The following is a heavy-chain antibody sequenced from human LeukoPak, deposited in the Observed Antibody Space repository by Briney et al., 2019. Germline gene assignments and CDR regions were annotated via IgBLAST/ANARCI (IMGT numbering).Heavy chain of an antibody. V-gene: IGHV4-34*01. CDR2: INHSGST. D-gene: IGHD3-3*01. CDR1: GGSFSGYY. CDR3: ARALYYDFWSGYYTPYYYYMDV. Sequence: SETLSLTCAVYGGSFSGYYWSWIRQPPGKGLEWIGEINHSGSTNYNPSLKSRVTISVDTSKNQFSLKLSSVTAADTAVYYCARALYYDFWSGYYTPYYYYMDVWGKGTTVTVSS. J-gene: IGHJ6*03.